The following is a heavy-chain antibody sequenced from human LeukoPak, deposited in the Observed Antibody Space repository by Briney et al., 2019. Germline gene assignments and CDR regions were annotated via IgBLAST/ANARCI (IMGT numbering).Heavy chain of an antibody. V-gene: IGHV4-4*01. CDR3: ARELATINGPYFES. CDR1: GFTFSSYEM. D-gene: IGHD5-24*01. CDR2: IYHNGIT. Sequence: PGGSLRLSCAASGFTFSSYEMNWVRQAPGKGLEWVGQIYHNGITNYNPSLKSRLTISVDKSRNHFSLNLTSVTAADTAVYFCARELATINGPYFESWGQGTLVTVSS. J-gene: IGHJ4*02.